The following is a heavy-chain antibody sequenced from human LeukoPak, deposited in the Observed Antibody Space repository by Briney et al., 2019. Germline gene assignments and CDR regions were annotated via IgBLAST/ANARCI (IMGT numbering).Heavy chain of an antibody. CDR2: INPNSGGT. V-gene: IGHV1-2*02. CDR3: ARVTFQWLAYFDY. Sequence: GASVKVSCKASGYTFTGYYMHWVRQAPGQGLEWMGWINPNSGGTNYAQKFQGRVTMTRDTSISTAYMELSRLRSDDTAVYYCARVTFQWLAYFDYWSQGTLVTVSS. J-gene: IGHJ4*02. CDR1: GYTFTGYY. D-gene: IGHD6-19*01.